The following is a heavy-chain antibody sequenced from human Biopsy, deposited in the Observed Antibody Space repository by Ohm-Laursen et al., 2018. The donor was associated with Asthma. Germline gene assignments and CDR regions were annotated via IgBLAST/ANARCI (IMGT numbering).Heavy chain of an antibody. Sequence: ASVKVSCKAPGGTFSNFAISWVRQAPGQGLEWMGGHDHEEGGTVNARRLQGRVTMTEDTSTDTAYMELSSPSSDDTAVYYCASDFPKDYVRYNFQFWGQGTLVTVSS. CDR1: GGTFSNFA. J-gene: IGHJ4*02. CDR3: ASDFPKDYVRYNFQF. V-gene: IGHV1-24*01. CDR2: HDHEEGGT. D-gene: IGHD4-17*01.